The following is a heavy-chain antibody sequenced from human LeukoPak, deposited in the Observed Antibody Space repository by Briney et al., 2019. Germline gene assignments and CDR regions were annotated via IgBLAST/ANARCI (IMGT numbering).Heavy chain of an antibody. D-gene: IGHD3-3*01. CDR2: ISAYNGNT. CDR1: GYTFTSYG. CDR3: ARDRRTIFGFGPRDY. J-gene: IGHJ4*02. Sequence: ASVKVSCKASGYTFTSYGISWVRQAPGQGLEWMGWISAYNGNTNYAQKLQGRVTMTTDTSTSTAYMELRSLRSDDTAVCYCARDRRTIFGFGPRDYWGQGTLVTVSS. V-gene: IGHV1-18*01.